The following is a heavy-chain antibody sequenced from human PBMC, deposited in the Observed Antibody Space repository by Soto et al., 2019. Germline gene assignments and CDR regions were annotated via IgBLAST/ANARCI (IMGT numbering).Heavy chain of an antibody. CDR1: GFTFSSYV. V-gene: IGHV3-30*03. CDR2: ISYYGSNK. Sequence: GGSLRLSCAASGFTFSSYVMHWVRQAPGKGLEWVAVISYYGSNKYYADSVKGRFTISRDNSKNTLDLPMNSLRAEDPAVYYCATPIRDYWGQGTLVTVSS. D-gene: IGHD3-9*01. CDR3: ATPIRDY. J-gene: IGHJ4*02.